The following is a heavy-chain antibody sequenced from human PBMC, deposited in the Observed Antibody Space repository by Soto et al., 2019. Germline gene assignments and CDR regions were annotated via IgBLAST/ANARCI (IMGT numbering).Heavy chain of an antibody. D-gene: IGHD1-7*01. J-gene: IGHJ4*02. CDR3: ANWNYPQSD. CDR1: GFTFNTYG. CDR2: ISNDGSNK. V-gene: IGHV3-30*18. Sequence: QVQLVESGGGVVQPGKSLRLSCAASGFTFNTYGMHWVRQAPGKGPEWVAVISNDGSNKYYADSVKGRFTISRDNSTTTLYLPMNSLRAEDTPVSYCANWNYPQSDWGQGTLVTVSS.